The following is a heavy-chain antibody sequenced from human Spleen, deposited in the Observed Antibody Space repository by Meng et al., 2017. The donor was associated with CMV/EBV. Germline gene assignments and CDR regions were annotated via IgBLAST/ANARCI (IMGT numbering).Heavy chain of an antibody. CDR2: ISHSGTT. CDR3: ARTKYYDFWSGYYPLLDASDI. D-gene: IGHD3-3*01. Sequence: SETLSLTCTVSGASISSFYWTWIRQPPGKGLGWLGYISHSGTTNYNPSLKSRVTISVDPSKNQFSLKLTSVTAADTAMYYCARTKYYDFWSGYYPLLDASDIWGQGTMVTVSS. J-gene: IGHJ3*02. V-gene: IGHV4-59*01. CDR1: GASISSFY.